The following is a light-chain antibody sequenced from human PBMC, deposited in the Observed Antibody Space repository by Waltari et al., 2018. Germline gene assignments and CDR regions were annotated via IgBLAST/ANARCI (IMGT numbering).Light chain of an antibody. J-gene: IGKJ4*01. V-gene: IGKV3-20*01. CDR2: GAS. CDR3: QQYDGSVVT. CDR1: QTITGSW. Sequence: EIVLTQSPGTLSVSPGERVTVSCRASQTITGSWLTWSHQKPGQAPRLLIYGASNRAPGIPDRFSGSGSGTDFTLTISRLEPEDSAVYYCQQYDGSVVTFGGGTKVEIK.